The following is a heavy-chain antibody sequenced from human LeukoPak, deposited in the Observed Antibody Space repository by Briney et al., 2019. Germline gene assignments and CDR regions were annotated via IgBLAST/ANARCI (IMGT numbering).Heavy chain of an antibody. Sequence: SVKVSGNASRGTFSTYTIIWVRQAPGHRLEWMGRIIPILGIANYAQKFQGRVTITAEKSTSTAYMELSSLRSEDTAVYYCARGPVVTAARDWYFHLWGRGTLVTVSS. CDR1: RGTFSTYT. D-gene: IGHD2-21*02. V-gene: IGHV1-69*02. J-gene: IGHJ2*01. CDR2: IIPILGIA. CDR3: ARGPVVTAARDWYFHL.